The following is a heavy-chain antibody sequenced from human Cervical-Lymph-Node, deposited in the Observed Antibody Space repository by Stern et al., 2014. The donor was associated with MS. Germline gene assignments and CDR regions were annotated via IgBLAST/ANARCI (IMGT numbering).Heavy chain of an antibody. J-gene: IGHJ4*02. CDR1: GGFSNSHG. CDR2: INPIFGSS. D-gene: IGHD3-3*01. CDR3: ARDGPISDLDF. V-gene: IGHV1-69*12. Sequence: QDQLVQSGAEVKKSGSSVNVSCKVSGGFSNSHGISWVRLVREKGLEWMGWINPIFGSSRPTQKFQGRMTISADEEGSTMYLNLRSLTSEDTGLYFCARDGPISDLDFWGQGTLVTVSS.